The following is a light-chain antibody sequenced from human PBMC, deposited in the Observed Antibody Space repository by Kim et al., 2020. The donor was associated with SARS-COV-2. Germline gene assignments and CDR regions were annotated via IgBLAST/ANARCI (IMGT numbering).Light chain of an antibody. CDR2: GKN. J-gene: IGLJ2*01. V-gene: IGLV3-19*01. Sequence: VALGQTVRITCQGDSLRSYYASWYQQKPGQAPVLVIYGKNNRPSGIPDRFSGSSSGNTGSLTITGAQAEDEADYYCKSRDSSGKVVFGGGTQLTVL. CDR3: KSRDSSGKVV. CDR1: SLRSYY.